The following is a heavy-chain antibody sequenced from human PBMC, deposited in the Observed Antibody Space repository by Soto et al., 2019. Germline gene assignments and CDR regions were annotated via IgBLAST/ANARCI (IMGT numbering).Heavy chain of an antibody. D-gene: IGHD3-3*01. V-gene: IGHV3-48*03. Sequence: EAQLTQSGGGLAQPGGSLRLSCVASGFTFSNFEMNWVRQAPGKGLEWVAYISRWGETTSHSESAKGRLTISRDNSRNSLYLEMSGLRAEDTALYFCARDKAGDLWSGYHGTRDAFDIWGQGTMVTVSS. CDR2: ISRWGETT. J-gene: IGHJ3*02. CDR1: GFTFSNFE. CDR3: ARDKAGDLWSGYHGTRDAFDI.